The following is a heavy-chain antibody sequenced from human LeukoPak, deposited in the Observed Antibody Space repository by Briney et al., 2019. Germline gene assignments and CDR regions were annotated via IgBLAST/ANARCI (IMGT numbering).Heavy chain of an antibody. Sequence: AASVKVSCQASAHSFTDYYMHWVRQAPGQGLEWMGWINPKSGGTNYAQNFQGRVTMTRDTSISTAYMELSRLRSDDTAVYYCASPIGSEAIDYWGQGTLVTVSS. V-gene: IGHV1-2*02. D-gene: IGHD3-10*01. CDR1: AHSFTDYY. CDR3: ASPIGSEAIDY. CDR2: INPKSGGT. J-gene: IGHJ4*02.